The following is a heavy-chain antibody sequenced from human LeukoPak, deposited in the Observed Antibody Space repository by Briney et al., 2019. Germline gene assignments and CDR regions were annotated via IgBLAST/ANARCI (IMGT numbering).Heavy chain of an antibody. J-gene: IGHJ4*02. V-gene: IGHV3-15*01. CDR1: GFTFSNAW. D-gene: IGHD3-16*01. CDR3: VWHYFDY. Sequence: GGSLRLSCATSGFTFSNAWMSWARQAPGKGLEWVGRIRNKADGGTTDYTVPVKGRFTISRDDAKNTLYLQMDSLISEDTAIYYCVWHYFDYWGQGALVTVSS. CDR2: IRNKADGGTT.